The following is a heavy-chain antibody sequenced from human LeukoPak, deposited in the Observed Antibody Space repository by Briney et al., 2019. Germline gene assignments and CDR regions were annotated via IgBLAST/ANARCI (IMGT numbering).Heavy chain of an antibody. CDR1: GFTFSSYS. J-gene: IGHJ3*02. V-gene: IGHV3-15*01. CDR2: IKSKTDGGTT. Sequence: PRGSLRLSCAASGFTFSSYSMNWVRQAPGKRLEWVGRIKSKTDGGTTDYAAPVKGRFTISRDDSKNTLYLQMNSLKTEDTAVYYCTTEKVSTLDAFDIWGQGTMVTVSS. CDR3: TTEKVSTLDAFDI.